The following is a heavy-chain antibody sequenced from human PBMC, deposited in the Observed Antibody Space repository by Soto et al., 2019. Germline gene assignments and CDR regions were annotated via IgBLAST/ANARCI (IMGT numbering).Heavy chain of an antibody. CDR1: GYYFASYW. Sequence: RGESLKISCKGSGYYFASYWIGWVRQMPGKGLEWMGNIYPGDSDTRYSPPLQGHVTISADKSISTAYLQWTSLKASDTAMYYCARQGNGAEGFDYWGQGTLVTVSS. V-gene: IGHV5-51*01. J-gene: IGHJ4*02. D-gene: IGHD4-17*01. CDR3: ARQGNGAEGFDY. CDR2: IYPGDSDT.